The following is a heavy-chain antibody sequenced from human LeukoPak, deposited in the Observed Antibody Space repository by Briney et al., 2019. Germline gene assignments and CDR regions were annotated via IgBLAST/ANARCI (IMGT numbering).Heavy chain of an antibody. CDR1: GFTFSRYL. J-gene: IGHJ4*02. V-gene: IGHV3-23*01. Sequence: PGGSLRLSCTASGFTFSRYLMNWVRQAPGKGLEWVSAISGSGTNTYYADSVKGRFTISRDNSKNTLYLQMNSLRAEGTAVYYCAKGSLVLIIPHSFYFDSWGQGTLVTVSS. CDR3: AKGSLVLIIPHSFYFDS. CDR2: ISGSGTNT. D-gene: IGHD3-22*01.